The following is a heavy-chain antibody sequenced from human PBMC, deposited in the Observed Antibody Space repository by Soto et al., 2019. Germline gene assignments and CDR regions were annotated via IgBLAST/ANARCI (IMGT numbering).Heavy chain of an antibody. CDR3: ARDSWMCQWLVDAFDI. Sequence: ASVKVSCKASGYTFTSYGISWVRQAPGQGLEWMGWISAYNGNTNYAQKLQGRVTMTTDTSTRTTYMELRRLRSDDTAVYYCARDSWMCQWLVDAFDIWGQGTMVTVSS. CDR1: GYTFTSYG. CDR2: ISAYNGNT. V-gene: IGHV1-18*01. J-gene: IGHJ3*02. D-gene: IGHD6-19*01.